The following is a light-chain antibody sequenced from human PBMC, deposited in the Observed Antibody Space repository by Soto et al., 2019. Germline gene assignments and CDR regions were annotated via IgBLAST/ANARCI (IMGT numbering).Light chain of an antibody. CDR2: GAS. CDR1: QSVSSSY. V-gene: IGKV3-20*01. CDR3: QQYGSSPA. J-gene: IGKJ4*01. Sequence: EIVLTQSPGTLSLSPGERDTLSCRASQSVSSSYLAWYHQKPGQAPRLLIYGASSRATGIPDRFSGSGSGTHFTLTISRLEPEDFAVYYCQQYGSSPAFGGGTKVEIK.